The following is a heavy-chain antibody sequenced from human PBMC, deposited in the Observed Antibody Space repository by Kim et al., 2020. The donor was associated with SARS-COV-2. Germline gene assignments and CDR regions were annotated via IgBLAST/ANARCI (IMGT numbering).Heavy chain of an antibody. V-gene: IGHV4-39*01. CDR3: ARHEYSSGWSTNWFDP. D-gene: IGHD6-19*01. Sequence: SLKSRVTISVDTSKNQFSLKLSSVTAADTAVYYCARHEYSSGWSTNWFDPWGQGTLVTVSS. J-gene: IGHJ5*02.